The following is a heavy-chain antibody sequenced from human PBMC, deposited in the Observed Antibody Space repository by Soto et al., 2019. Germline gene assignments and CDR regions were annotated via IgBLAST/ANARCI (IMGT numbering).Heavy chain of an antibody. J-gene: IGHJ4*02. V-gene: IGHV3-23*01. CDR3: AKVDQWLVTTPSFDY. D-gene: IGHD6-19*01. Sequence: PGGSLRLSCAASGFTFSSYAMSWVRQAPGKGLEWVSAISGSGGSTYYADSVKGRFTISRDNSKNTLYLQMNSLRAEDTAVYYCAKVDQWLVTTPSFDYWGQGTLVTVSS. CDR1: GFTFSSYA. CDR2: ISGSGGST.